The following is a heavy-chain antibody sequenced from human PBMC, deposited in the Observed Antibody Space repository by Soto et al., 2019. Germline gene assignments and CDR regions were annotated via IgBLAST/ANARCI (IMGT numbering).Heavy chain of an antibody. CDR3: ARISTSYYYYMGV. Sequence: QVQLQESGPGLVKPSETLSLTCTVSGGSISTYYWSWIRQPPGKGLEWIGYIYYSGSTNYNPSLKSRVTISLDTSKNQLSLKLSSVTAADTAVYYCARISTSYYYYMGVWGKGTTVTVSS. J-gene: IGHJ6*03. CDR2: IYYSGST. V-gene: IGHV4-59*01. D-gene: IGHD2-2*01. CDR1: GGSISTYY.